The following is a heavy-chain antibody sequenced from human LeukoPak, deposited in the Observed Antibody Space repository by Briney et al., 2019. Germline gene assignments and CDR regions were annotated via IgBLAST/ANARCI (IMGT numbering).Heavy chain of an antibody. CDR3: VRVIGAPNYYYYMDV. D-gene: IGHD3-22*01. CDR2: IYTSVST. V-gene: IGHV4-4*07. Sequence: SETLSLTCSVSGGSISTYYWSWIRQPAEKGLEWIGRIYTSVSTNYNPSLKSRVTMSVDTPKNQFSLKLSSVTAADTAVYFCVRVIGAPNYYYYMDVWGKGTTVTVSS. CDR1: GGSISTYY. J-gene: IGHJ6*03.